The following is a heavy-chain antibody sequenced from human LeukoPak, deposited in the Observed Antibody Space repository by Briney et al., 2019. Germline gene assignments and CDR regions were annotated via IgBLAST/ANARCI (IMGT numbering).Heavy chain of an antibody. CDR1: GFTFSNYG. J-gene: IGHJ4*02. Sequence: GGTLRLSCAASGFTFSNYGMSWVRQAPGKGLEWVSSTSASGGDTYYSDSVKGRFTISRDNAKNSLYLQLNGLRVEDTAVYYCARGDCSGGSCYLSLTTIDYWGQGTLVTVSS. V-gene: IGHV3-21*01. CDR3: ARGDCSGGSCYLSLTTIDY. D-gene: IGHD2-15*01. CDR2: TSASGGDT.